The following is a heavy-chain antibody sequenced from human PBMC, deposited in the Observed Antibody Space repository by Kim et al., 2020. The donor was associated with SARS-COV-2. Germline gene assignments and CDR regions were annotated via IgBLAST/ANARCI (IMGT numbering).Heavy chain of an antibody. V-gene: IGHV3-33*01. CDR2: LWSDGSNT. Sequence: GGSLRLSCATSGFTFSSFGMNWVRQPPGKGRQWVARLWSDGSNTYYPDSVKGRFTISRADSKDTLYLQMNNLRAAATAVYFCSIDRSTFFDYGGQGILVT. CDR1: GFTFSSFG. D-gene: IGHD1-26*01. J-gene: IGHJ4*02. CDR3: SIDRSTFFDY.